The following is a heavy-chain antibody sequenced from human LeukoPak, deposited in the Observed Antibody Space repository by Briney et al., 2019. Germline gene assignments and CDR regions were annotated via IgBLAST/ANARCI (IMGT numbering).Heavy chain of an antibody. CDR3: AREMSXTMVRGEDYYYYYMDV. CDR2: INPNSGGT. CDR1: GYTFTGYY. J-gene: IGHJ6*03. Sequence: ASVKVSCKASGYTFTGYYMHWVRQAPGQGLEWMGWINPNSGGTNYAQKFQGRVTMTRDTSISTAYMELSRLRSDDTAVYYCAREMSXTMVRGEDYYYYYMDVWGKGTTVTVSS. V-gene: IGHV1-2*02. D-gene: IGHD3-10*01.